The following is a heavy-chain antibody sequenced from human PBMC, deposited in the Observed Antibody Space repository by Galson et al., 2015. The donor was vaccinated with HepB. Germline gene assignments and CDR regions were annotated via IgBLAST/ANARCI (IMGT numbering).Heavy chain of an antibody. J-gene: IGHJ3*02. CDR2: IRSKANSYAT. D-gene: IGHD3-3*01. CDR3: TRRIFGVVNNDAFDI. CDR1: GFTFSGSA. V-gene: IGHV3-73*01. Sequence: SLRLSCAASGFTFSGSAMHWVRQASGKGLEWVGRIRSKANSYATAYAASVKGRFTISRDDSKNTAYLQMNSLKTEDTAVYYCTRRIFGVVNNDAFDIWGQGTMVTVSS.